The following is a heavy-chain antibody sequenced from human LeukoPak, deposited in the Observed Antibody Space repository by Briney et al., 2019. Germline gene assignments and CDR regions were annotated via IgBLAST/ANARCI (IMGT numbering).Heavy chain of an antibody. CDR3: ARARGRDNDFDY. CDR1: GYTFTSYG. CDR2: ISAYNGNT. V-gene: IGHV1-18*01. J-gene: IGHJ4*02. D-gene: IGHD5-24*01. Sequence: ASVTVSCTASGYTFTSYGISWVRQAPGQGLEWMGWISAYNGNTNYAQKLQGRVTMTTDTSTSTAYMELRSLRSDDTAVCYCARARGRDNDFDYWGQGTLVTVSS.